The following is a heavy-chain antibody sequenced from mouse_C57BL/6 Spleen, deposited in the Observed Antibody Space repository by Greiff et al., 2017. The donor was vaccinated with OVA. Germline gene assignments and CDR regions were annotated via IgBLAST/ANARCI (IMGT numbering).Heavy chain of an antibody. CDR2: IDPEDGET. CDR1: GFNIKDYY. J-gene: IGHJ3*01. CDR3: ARAYDSNQAWFAY. V-gene: IGHV14-2*01. Sequence: VQLKESGAELVKPGASVKLSCTASGFNIKDYYMHWVKQRTEQGLEWIGRIDPEDGETKYAPKFQGKATITADTSSNTAYLQLSSLTSEDTAVYYCARAYDSNQAWFAYWGQGTRVTVSA. D-gene: IGHD2-5*01.